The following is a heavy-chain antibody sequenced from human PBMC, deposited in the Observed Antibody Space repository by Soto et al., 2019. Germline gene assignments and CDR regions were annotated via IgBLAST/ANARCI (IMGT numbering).Heavy chain of an antibody. CDR2: INPNSGGT. CDR1: RYTFTGYY. J-gene: IGHJ3*02. D-gene: IGHD2-2*01. Sequence: VKVSCKASRYTFTGYYMHWVRQAPGQGLEWMGWINPNSGGTNYAQKFQGWVTMTRDTSISTAYMELSRLRSDDTAVYYCAREGGYCSSTSCQNAFDIWGQGTMVTVSS. CDR3: AREGGYCSSTSCQNAFDI. V-gene: IGHV1-2*04.